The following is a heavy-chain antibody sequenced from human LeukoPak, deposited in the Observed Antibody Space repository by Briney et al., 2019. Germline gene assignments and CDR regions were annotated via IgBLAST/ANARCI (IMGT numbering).Heavy chain of an antibody. Sequence: GGSLRLSCAASGFTFSSYAMNWVRQAPGKGLEWVSGISGSGGFTYYADSVKGRFTISRDNSKSTLYLQMHSLRAEDTAVYYCAQCSTTVTTQFDYWGQGTLVTVSS. V-gene: IGHV3-23*01. CDR1: GFTFSSYA. J-gene: IGHJ4*02. D-gene: IGHD4-17*01. CDR3: AQCSTTVTTQFDY. CDR2: ISGSGGFT.